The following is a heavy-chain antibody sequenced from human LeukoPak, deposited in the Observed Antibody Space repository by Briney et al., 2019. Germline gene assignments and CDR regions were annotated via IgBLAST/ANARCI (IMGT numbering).Heavy chain of an antibody. J-gene: IGHJ4*02. CDR3: AREGRQDYVYFDY. CDR2: INYSGNT. Sequence: PSETLSLTCTVSGGSISDYYWSWIRQPPGKGLEWIGYINYSGNTNYNPSLKSRVTISVDTSKNQFSPRLISVTAADTAVFYCAREGRQDYVYFDYWGQGSLVTVSS. D-gene: IGHD4-17*01. V-gene: IGHV4-59*01. CDR1: GGSISDYY.